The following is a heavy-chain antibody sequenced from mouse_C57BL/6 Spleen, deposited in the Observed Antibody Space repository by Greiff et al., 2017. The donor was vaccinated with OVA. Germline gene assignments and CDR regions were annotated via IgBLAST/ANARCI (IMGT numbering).Heavy chain of an antibody. J-gene: IGHJ3*01. CDR2: IRPKANNHAS. CDR3: TPLYYGNLLFAY. D-gene: IGHD2-1*01. Sequence: EVQGVESGGGLVQPGGSMKLSCAASGFTFSDAWMDWVRQSPEKGLEWVAEIRPKANNHASYYAVPVKGRFTISRDDSKSSVYLQMNSLRAEDTGIYYCTPLYYGNLLFAYWGQGTLVTVSA. V-gene: IGHV6-6*01. CDR1: GFTFSDAW.